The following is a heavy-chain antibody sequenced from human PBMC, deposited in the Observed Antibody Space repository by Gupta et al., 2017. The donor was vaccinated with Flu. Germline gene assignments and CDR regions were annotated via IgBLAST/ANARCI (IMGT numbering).Heavy chain of an antibody. D-gene: IGHD3-22*01. CDR2: ISWNSGSI. Sequence: EVQLVESGGGLVQPGRSLRLSCAASGFTFADYAMHGVRQAPGKGLEWVSGISWNSGSIGYADSVKGRFTISRDNAKNSLYLQMNSLRAEDTALYYCAKTDPADNNHYYHSNYYFDYWGQGTLVTVSS. CDR1: GFTFADYA. V-gene: IGHV3-9*01. J-gene: IGHJ4*02. CDR3: AKTDPADNNHYYHSNYYFDY.